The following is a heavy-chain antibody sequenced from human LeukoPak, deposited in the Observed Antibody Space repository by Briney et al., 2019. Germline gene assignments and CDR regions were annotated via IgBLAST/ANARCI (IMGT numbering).Heavy chain of an antibody. D-gene: IGHD6-13*01. CDR2: IHRSGST. CDR1: PDSTSSNV. CDR3: ARGSIAAAGNRSYP. Sequence: SETLSLTCTVSPDSTSSNVWSWVRRPPGKGLEWIGEIHRSGSTNYNPSLQSRVTISVDTSKNQFSLKLSSVTAADTAVYYCARGSIAAAGNRSYPWGQGTLVTVSS. V-gene: IGHV4-59*01. J-gene: IGHJ5*02.